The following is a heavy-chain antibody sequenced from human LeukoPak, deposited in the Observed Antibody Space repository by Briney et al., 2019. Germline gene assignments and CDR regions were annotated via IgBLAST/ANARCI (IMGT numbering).Heavy chain of an antibody. CDR1: GFTFSSYA. D-gene: IGHD6-13*01. J-gene: IGHJ5*02. V-gene: IGHV3-23*01. CDR2: ISGSGGST. Sequence: PGGSLRLSCVASGFTFSSYAMSWVRQTPEKGLEWVSAISGSGGSTYYADSVKGRFTISRDNSKNTLYLQMNSLRAEDTAVYYCAKAGSSSWYAVSWGQGTLVTVSS. CDR3: AKAGSSSWYAVS.